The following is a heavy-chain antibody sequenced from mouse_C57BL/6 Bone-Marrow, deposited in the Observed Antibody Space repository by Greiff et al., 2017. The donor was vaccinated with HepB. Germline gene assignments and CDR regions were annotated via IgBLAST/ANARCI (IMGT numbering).Heavy chain of an antibody. V-gene: IGHV1-81*01. D-gene: IGHD1-1*01. J-gene: IGHJ3*01. CDR2: IYPRSGNT. CDR3: ARGDYGSSYEGAWFAY. CDR1: GYTFTSYG. Sequence: QVQLKQSGAELARPGASVKLSCKASGYTFTSYGISWVKQRTGQGLEWIGEIYPRSGNTYYNEKFKGKATLTADKSSSTAYMELRSLTSEDSAVYFCARGDYGSSYEGAWFAYWGQGTLVTVSA.